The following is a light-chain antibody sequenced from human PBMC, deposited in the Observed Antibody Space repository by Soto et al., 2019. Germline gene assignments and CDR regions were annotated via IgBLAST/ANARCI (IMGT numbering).Light chain of an antibody. CDR3: QQRNDGPIT. CDR2: DAS. CDR1: QSISRY. Sequence: EIVLTQSTASLSLSPGERATLSCRASQSISRYLAWYQQKPGKAPRLLIYDASSRATGIPARFSGSGSGTDFTLTISSLDSEDFAVYHCQQRNDGPITFGQGTRLEIK. J-gene: IGKJ5*01. V-gene: IGKV3-11*01.